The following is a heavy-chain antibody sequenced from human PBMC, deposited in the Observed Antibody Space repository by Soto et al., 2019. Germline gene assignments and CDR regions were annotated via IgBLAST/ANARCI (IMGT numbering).Heavy chain of an antibody. J-gene: IGHJ5*02. Sequence: GGSLRLSCAASGFTFSSYAMSWVRQAPGKGLEWVSAISGSGGSTYYADSVKGRFTISRDNSKNTLYLQMNGLRAEDTAVYYCAKLSDIAALLTWFDPWGQGTLVTVSS. V-gene: IGHV3-23*01. CDR3: AKLSDIAALLTWFDP. CDR1: GFTFSSYA. CDR2: ISGSGGST. D-gene: IGHD6-6*01.